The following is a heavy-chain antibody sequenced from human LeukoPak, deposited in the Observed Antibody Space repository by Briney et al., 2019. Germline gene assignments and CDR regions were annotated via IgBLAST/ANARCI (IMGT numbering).Heavy chain of an antibody. J-gene: IGHJ4*02. D-gene: IGHD6-19*01. CDR3: AREVVAGLDH. Sequence: SETLSLTCTVSGGSISSYYWSWIRQPPGKGLEWIGYIYYSGSTNYNPSLKSRVTISVDTSKNQFSLKLSSVTAADTAVYYCAREVVAGLDHWGQGTLVTVSS. V-gene: IGHV4-59*01. CDR1: GGSISSYY. CDR2: IYYSGST.